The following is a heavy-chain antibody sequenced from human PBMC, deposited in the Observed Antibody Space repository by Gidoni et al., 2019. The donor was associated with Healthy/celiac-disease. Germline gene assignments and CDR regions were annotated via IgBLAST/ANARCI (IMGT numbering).Heavy chain of an antibody. V-gene: IGHV3-30-3*01. Sequence: QVQLVESGGGVVQPGRSLRLSCAASGFPFSSYAMHWVRQAPGKGLEWVAVISYDGSNKYYADSVKGRFTISRDNSKNTLYLQMNSLRAEDTAVYYCARAGVPEIAFDYWGQGTLVTVSS. J-gene: IGHJ4*02. D-gene: IGHD2-21*01. CDR2: ISYDGSNK. CDR3: ARAGVPEIAFDY. CDR1: GFPFSSYA.